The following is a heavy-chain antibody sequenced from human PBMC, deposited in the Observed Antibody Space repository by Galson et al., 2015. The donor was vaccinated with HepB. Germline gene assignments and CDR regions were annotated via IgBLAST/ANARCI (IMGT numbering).Heavy chain of an antibody. CDR2: ISSGSYI. CDR1: GFTFSDYS. J-gene: IGHJ4*02. D-gene: IGHD1-26*01. V-gene: IGHV3-21*01. CDR3: ARGGGDGSYSWRFEF. Sequence: SLRLSCAASGFTFSDYSMTWVRQAPGKGLQWVSSISSGSYISYGDSVKGRFTISRDNAKNSLDLQMNSLRDEDTAVYYWARGGGDGSYSWRFEFWGQGTLVTVSS.